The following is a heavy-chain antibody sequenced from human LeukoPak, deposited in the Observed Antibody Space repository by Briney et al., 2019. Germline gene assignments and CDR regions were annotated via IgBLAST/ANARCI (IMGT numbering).Heavy chain of an antibody. J-gene: IGHJ4*02. CDR1: GGTFSSYA. CDR2: IIPIFGTA. CDR3: ARDSYSSGWLRHFDY. V-gene: IGHV1-69*13. Sequence: ASVKVSGKASGGTFSSYAISWVRQAPGQGLEWMGGIIPIFGTANYAQKFQGRVTITADESTSTAYMELSSLRSEDTAVYYCARDSYSSGWLRHFDYWGQGTLVTVSS. D-gene: IGHD6-19*01.